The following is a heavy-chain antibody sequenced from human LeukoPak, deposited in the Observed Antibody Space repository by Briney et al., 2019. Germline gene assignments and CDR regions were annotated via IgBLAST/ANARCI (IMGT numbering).Heavy chain of an antibody. J-gene: IGHJ3*02. CDR1: GYSFTSYW. CDR3: ARLGEEDAFDI. D-gene: IGHD1-26*01. V-gene: IGHV5-51*01. Sequence: PGGSLRLSCKGSGYSFTSYWIGWVRQMPGKGLEWMGIIYPGDSDTRYSPSFQGQVTISADKSISTAYLQWRSLKASDTAMYYCARLGEEDAFDIWGQGTMVTVSS. CDR2: IYPGDSDT.